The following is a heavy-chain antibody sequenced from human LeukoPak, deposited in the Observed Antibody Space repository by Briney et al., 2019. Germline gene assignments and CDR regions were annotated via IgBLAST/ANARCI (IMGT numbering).Heavy chain of an antibody. CDR3: ARDLDTAMVSSYGMDV. V-gene: IGHV3-48*01. CDR2: ISSSSSTI. J-gene: IGHJ6*02. Sequence: GGSLRLSCAASGFTFSSYSMNWVRQAPGKGLEWVSYISSSSSTIYYADSVKGRFTISRDNAKNSLYLQMNSLRAEDTAVYYCARDLDTAMVSSYGMDVWGQGTTVTASS. CDR1: GFTFSSYS. D-gene: IGHD5-18*01.